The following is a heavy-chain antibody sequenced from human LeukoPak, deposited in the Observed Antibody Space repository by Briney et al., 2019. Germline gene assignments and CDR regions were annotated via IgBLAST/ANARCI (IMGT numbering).Heavy chain of an antibody. V-gene: IGHV3-30*03. D-gene: IGHD3-10*01. J-gene: IGHJ4*02. CDR3: ARDLSPVVRASPMGY. Sequence: GTSLRLSCAASGFTFSTYGMHWVRQAPGKGLEWVALITYDGYYKYYSDSVKGRFTISSDTSKNTLSLQMNSLRAEDTAVYYCARDLSPVVRASPMGYWGQGTLVTVSS. CDR1: GFTFSTYG. CDR2: ITYDGYYK.